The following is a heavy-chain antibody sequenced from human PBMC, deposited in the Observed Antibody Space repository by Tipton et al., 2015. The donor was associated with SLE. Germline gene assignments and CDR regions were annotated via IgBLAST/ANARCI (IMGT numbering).Heavy chain of an antibody. J-gene: IGHJ6*02. V-gene: IGHV4-34*01. CDR3: AAGYSSGWWGDYYYYGMDV. Sequence: TLSLTCAVYGGSFSGYYWSWIRQPPGKGLEWIEEINHSGSTNYNPSLKSRVTISVDTSKNQFSLKLSSVTAADTAVYYCAAGYSSGWWGDYYYYGMDVWGQGP. D-gene: IGHD6-19*01. CDR1: GGSFSGYY. CDR2: INHSGST.